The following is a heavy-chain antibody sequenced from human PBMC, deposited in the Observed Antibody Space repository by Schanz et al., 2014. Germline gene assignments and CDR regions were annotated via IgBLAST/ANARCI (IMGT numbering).Heavy chain of an antibody. Sequence: EVQLLESGGGLVQPGESLRVSCAASGFTFNSYAMSWVRQAPGRGLEWVSGISGSGGTTHYADSVEGRFTISRVNSKNSLSLRTKGLRAEGTAVYYCAKGRRGSFDSRGSYCGTFDIWGQGTLVIVSS. J-gene: IGHJ4*02. D-gene: IGHD3-22*01. V-gene: IGHV3-23*01. CDR1: GFTFNSYA. CDR3: AKGRRGSFDSRGSYCGTFDI. CDR2: ISGSGGTT.